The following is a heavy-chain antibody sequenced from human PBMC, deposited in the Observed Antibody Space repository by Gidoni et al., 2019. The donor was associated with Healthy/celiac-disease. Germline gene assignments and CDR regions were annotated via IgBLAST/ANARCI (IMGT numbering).Heavy chain of an antibody. CDR2: IYGGGST. V-gene: IGHV3-53*01. CDR1: GVTVSRNY. D-gene: IGHD6-13*01. J-gene: IGHJ4*02. Sequence: EVQLVESGGGLIQPGGSLRPSCAASGVTVSRNYMSWVRQAPGKGLEWFLVIYGGGSTYYADSGKGRFTISRDNSKNTLYLQMNSLRAEDTAVYYCARGPHIAAAGPYDFDYWGQGTLVTVSS. CDR3: ARGPHIAAAGPYDFDY.